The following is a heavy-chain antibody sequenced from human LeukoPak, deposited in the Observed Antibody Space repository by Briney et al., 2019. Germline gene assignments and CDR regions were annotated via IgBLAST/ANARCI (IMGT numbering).Heavy chain of an antibody. Sequence: SETLSLTCTVSGGSLSSYYWSWLRQPPGKGLEWIGYIYYSGTTNYNPSLKSRVTISVDTSKNQFSLKLSSVTAADTAVYYCARGVYIAAAQYAYWGQGTLVTVSS. V-gene: IGHV4-59*01. CDR3: ARGVYIAAAQYAY. CDR1: GGSLSSYY. J-gene: IGHJ4*02. D-gene: IGHD6-13*01. CDR2: IYYSGTT.